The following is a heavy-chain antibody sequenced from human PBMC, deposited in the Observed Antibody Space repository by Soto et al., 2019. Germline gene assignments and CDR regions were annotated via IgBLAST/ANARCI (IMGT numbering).Heavy chain of an antibody. J-gene: IGHJ4*02. Sequence: GESLKISCKGSGYSFTSYWIGWVRQMPGKGLEWMGIIYPCDSDTRYSPSFQGQVTISADKSISTAYLQWSSLKASDTAMYYCARPTIFGVVLYGPPPAYYFDYWGQGTLVTVSS. D-gene: IGHD3-3*01. CDR1: GYSFTSYW. CDR3: ARPTIFGVVLYGPPPAYYFDY. V-gene: IGHV5-51*01. CDR2: IYPCDSDT.